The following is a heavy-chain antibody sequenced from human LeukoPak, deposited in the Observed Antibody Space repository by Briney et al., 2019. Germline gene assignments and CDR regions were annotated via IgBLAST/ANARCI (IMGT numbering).Heavy chain of an antibody. CDR1: GYTFTGYY. Sequence: SVKVSCKASGYTFTGYYMHWVRQAPGQGLEWMGGIIPIFGTANYAQKFQGRVTITADESTSTAYMELSSLRSEDTAVYYCARVSGYDFWSGYSTTLTFDYWGQGTLVTVSS. CDR3: ARVSGYDFWSGYSTTLTFDY. CDR2: IIPIFGTA. D-gene: IGHD3-3*01. J-gene: IGHJ4*02. V-gene: IGHV1-69*13.